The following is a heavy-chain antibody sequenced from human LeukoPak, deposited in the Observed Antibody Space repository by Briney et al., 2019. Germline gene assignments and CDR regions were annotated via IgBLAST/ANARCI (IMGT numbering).Heavy chain of an antibody. J-gene: IGHJ4*02. CDR2: TNPNSGET. D-gene: IGHD3-9*01. CDR3: ARVLFNSGYDY. CDR1: GSTFTGAY. Sequence: ASVKVSCKPSGSTFTGAYMHWVRQAPGQGLEWMGWTNPNSGETKFAQKFQGRVTMTRDTSISTVYIDLGGLRSDDTAVYYCARVLFNSGYDYWGQGSLVTVSS. V-gene: IGHV1-2*02.